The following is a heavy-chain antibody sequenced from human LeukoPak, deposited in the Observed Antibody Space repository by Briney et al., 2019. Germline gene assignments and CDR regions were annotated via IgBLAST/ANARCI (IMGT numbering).Heavy chain of an antibody. CDR1: GYTFTGYY. Sequence: GASVKVSCKASGYTFTGYYMHWVRQAPGQGLEWMGWINPNSGGTNYAQKFQGRVTMTRDTSISTAYMELSRLRSDDTAVYYCARDPATLWLGERARYYFDYWGQGTLVTVSS. CDR2: INPNSGGT. J-gene: IGHJ4*02. CDR3: ARDPATLWLGERARYYFDY. D-gene: IGHD3-10*01. V-gene: IGHV1-2*02.